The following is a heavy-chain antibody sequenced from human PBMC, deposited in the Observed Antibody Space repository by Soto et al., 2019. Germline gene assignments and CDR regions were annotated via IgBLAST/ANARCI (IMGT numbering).Heavy chain of an antibody. CDR2: MYYSGST. J-gene: IGHJ4*02. CDR3: ARGHGSGSYYNWVLYYFDY. CDR1: GGSISSYY. D-gene: IGHD3-10*01. Sequence: SETLSLICTVSGGSISSYYWTWIRQPPGKGLEWIGYMYYSGSTNYNPSLKSRVTISVDTSKNQFSLKLSSVTAADTAVYYCARGHGSGSYYNWVLYYFDYWGQGTLVTVSS. V-gene: IGHV4-59*08.